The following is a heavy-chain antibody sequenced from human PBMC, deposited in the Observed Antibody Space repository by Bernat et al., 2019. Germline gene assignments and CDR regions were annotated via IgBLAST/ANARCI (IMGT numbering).Heavy chain of an antibody. D-gene: IGHD5-24*01. V-gene: IGHV3-48*01. J-gene: IGHJ4*02. CDR1: GFTFSSYS. CDR3: ARDRGTGYIRGGYFDY. CDR2: ISSSSSTI. Sequence: EVQLVESGGGLVQPGGSLRLSCAASGFTFSSYSMNWVRQAPGKGLEWVSYISSSSSTIYYADSVKGRFTISRDNSKNTLYLQMNSLRAEDTAVYYCARDRGTGYIRGGYFDYWGQGTLVTVSS.